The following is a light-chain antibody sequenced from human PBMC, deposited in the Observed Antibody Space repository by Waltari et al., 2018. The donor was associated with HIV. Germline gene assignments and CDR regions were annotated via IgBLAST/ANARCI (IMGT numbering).Light chain of an antibody. CDR1: AFATQH. V-gene: IGLV3-25*03. J-gene: IGLJ2*01. Sequence: SYELTQPPSMSLSPGQTATITCPADAFATQHSYWYQQKAGQGPVLVIFAGTERPSGIPERFSGTRSETTVTLTITGVQAEDEADYYCESADSTGSYYVFGRGTRLTVL. CDR3: ESADSTGSYYV. CDR2: AGT.